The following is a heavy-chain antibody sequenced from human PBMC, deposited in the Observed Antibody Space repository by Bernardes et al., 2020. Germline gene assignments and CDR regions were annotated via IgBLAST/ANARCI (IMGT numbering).Heavy chain of an antibody. J-gene: IGHJ3*02. CDR2: IYYSGST. V-gene: IGHV4-59*01. CDR3: ARGNPGMTSHAFDI. Sequence: SETLSLTCTVSGGSISSYYWSWIRHPPGKGLEWIGYIYYSGSTNYNPSLKSRVTISVDTSKNQFSLKLSSVTAADTAVYYCARGNPGMTSHAFDIWGQGTMVTVSS. D-gene: IGHD3-10*01. CDR1: GGSISSYY.